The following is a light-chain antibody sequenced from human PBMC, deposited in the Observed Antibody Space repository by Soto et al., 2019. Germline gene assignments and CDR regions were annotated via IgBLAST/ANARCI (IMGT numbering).Light chain of an antibody. Sequence: IQMPQSHSTLSASVGDRVTITCRASQSISSWLAWYQQKPGKAPKLLIYGASSLESGVPSRFSGSGSGTEFTLTISSLQPDDFATYYCQQYNSYWTFGQGTKVDIK. CDR3: QQYNSYWT. J-gene: IGKJ1*01. V-gene: IGKV1-5*01. CDR2: GAS. CDR1: QSISSW.